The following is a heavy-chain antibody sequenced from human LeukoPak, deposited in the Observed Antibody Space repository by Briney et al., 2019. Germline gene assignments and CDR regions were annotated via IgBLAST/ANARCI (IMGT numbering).Heavy chain of an antibody. CDR2: IYWNDDK. Sequence: SGPTLVKPTQTLTLTCTFSGFSLSTSGVGVGWIRQPPGKALEWLALIYWNDDKRYSPSLKSRLTITKDTSKNQVVLTMTNMDPVDTATYYCAHRQETPDYDFLPWFDPWGQGTLVTVSS. J-gene: IGHJ5*02. CDR3: AHRQETPDYDFLPWFDP. D-gene: IGHD3-3*01. CDR1: GFSLSTSGVG. V-gene: IGHV2-5*01.